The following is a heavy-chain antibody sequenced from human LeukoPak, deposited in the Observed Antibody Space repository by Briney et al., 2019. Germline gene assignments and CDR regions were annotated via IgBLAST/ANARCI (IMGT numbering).Heavy chain of an antibody. CDR3: TKRLFCGNFDN. J-gene: IGHJ4*02. Sequence: GGSLRLSCSASWLTLSCNYIRWVRQAPGKGLEWVSVIYSGGSTYYADSVKGRFTISRDNSKNTLYHQMNSLRAEDTAVYYCTKRLFCGNFDNWAQGTLITVSS. CDR1: WLTLSCNY. CDR2: IYSGGST. V-gene: IGHV3-53*01. D-gene: IGHD2-21*01.